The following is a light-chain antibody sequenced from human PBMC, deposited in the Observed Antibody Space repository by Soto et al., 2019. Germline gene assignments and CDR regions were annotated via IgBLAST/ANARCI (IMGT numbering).Light chain of an antibody. Sequence: VLTQSPGTLSVSPGERVTLSCRASQSVNSDYLAWYHHRPGQPPRLVIYGATARATGIPDRFSGSGSGTDFSLIISSLEPEDFGVYYCQQYGRTPPFIFGQGTKLEIK. V-gene: IGKV3-20*01. CDR3: QQYGRTPPFI. J-gene: IGKJ2*01. CDR1: QSVNSDY. CDR2: GAT.